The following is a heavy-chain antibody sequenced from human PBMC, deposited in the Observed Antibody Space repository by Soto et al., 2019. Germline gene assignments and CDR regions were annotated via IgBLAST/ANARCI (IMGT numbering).Heavy chain of an antibody. CDR1: GFTFSSYA. Sequence: PGGSLRLSCAASGFTFSSYAMSWVRQAPGKGLEWVSAISGSGGSTYYADSVKGRFTISRDNSKNTRYLQMNSLRAEDTAVYYCAKGLYCSGGSCYSGFDYWGQGTLVTVSS. CDR3: AKGLYCSGGSCYSGFDY. V-gene: IGHV3-23*01. D-gene: IGHD2-15*01. CDR2: ISGSGGST. J-gene: IGHJ4*02.